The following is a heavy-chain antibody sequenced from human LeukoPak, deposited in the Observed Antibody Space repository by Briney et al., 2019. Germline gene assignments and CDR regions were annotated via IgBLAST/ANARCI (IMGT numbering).Heavy chain of an antibody. V-gene: IGHV3-23*01. CDR3: AKGSDYYYYYGMDV. Sequence: GGSLRLSCAASGFTVSSNYMSWVRQAPGKGLEWVSAISGSGGSTYYADSVKGRFTISRDNSKNTLYLQMNSLRAEDTAVYYCAKGSDYYYYYGMDVWGQGTTVTVSS. J-gene: IGHJ6*02. CDR2: ISGSGGST. CDR1: GFTVSSNY.